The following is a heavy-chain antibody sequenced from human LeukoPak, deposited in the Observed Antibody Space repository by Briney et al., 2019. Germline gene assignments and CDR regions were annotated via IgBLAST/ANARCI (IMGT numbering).Heavy chain of an antibody. D-gene: IGHD3-3*01. Sequence: GKPLRLSCAASGFSFSSYGMHWVRQAPGKGLEWVAVIWYDGSNKYYADSVKGRFTISRDNSKNTLYLQMNSLRAEDTAVYYCARDGITIFGVVMTFDYWGQGTLVTVSS. CDR1: GFSFSSYG. CDR2: IWYDGSNK. CDR3: ARDGITIFGVVMTFDY. J-gene: IGHJ4*02. V-gene: IGHV3-33*01.